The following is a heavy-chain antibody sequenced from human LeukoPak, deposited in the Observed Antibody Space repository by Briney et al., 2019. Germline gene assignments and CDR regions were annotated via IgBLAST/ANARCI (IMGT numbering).Heavy chain of an antibody. Sequence: GESLKISCKGSGYSFTSYWIGWVRQMPGKGLEWMGIIYPGDSDTRYSPSFQGQVTISADKSISTAYLQWSSLKASDTAMYYCATRLGIVGAPGAFDIWGQGTMVTVSS. CDR3: ATRLGIVGAPGAFDI. J-gene: IGHJ3*02. CDR1: GYSFTSYW. CDR2: IYPGDSDT. V-gene: IGHV5-51*01. D-gene: IGHD1-26*01.